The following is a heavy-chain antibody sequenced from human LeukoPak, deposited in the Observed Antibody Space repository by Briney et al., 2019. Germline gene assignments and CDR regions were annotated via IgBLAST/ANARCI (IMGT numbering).Heavy chain of an antibody. CDR3: AREDRNILTGYRTDY. CDR1: GYTFTSYY. V-gene: IGHV1-46*01. Sequence: ASVKVSCKASGYTFTSYYMHWVRQAPGQGLEWMGIINPSGGSTSYAQKFQGRVTMTRDMSTSTVYMELSSLRSEDTAVYYCAREDRNILTGYRTDYWGQGTLVTVSS. D-gene: IGHD3-9*01. J-gene: IGHJ4*02. CDR2: INPSGGST.